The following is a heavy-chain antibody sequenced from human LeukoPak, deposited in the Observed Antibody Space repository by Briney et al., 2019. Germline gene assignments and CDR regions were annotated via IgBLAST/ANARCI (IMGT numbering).Heavy chain of an antibody. V-gene: IGHV3-30-3*01. CDR2: ISYDGSNK. CDR1: GFTFSSYA. CDR3: ARDQYYYDSSGYQTLDY. J-gene: IGHJ4*02. D-gene: IGHD3-22*01. Sequence: GGSLRLSCAASGFTFSSYAMHWVRQAPGKGLGWVAVISYDGSNKYYADSVKGRFTISRDNSKNTLYLQMNSLRAEDTAVYYCARDQYYYDSSGYQTLDYWGQGTLVTVSS.